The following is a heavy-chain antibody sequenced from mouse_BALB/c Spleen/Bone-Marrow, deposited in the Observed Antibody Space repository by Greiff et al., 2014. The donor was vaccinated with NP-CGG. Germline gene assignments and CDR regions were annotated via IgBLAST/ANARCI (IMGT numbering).Heavy chain of an antibody. V-gene: IGHV1-9*01. D-gene: IGHD3-1*01. CDR1: GYTFSSYW. Sequence: QVQLQQSGAELMKPGASVKISCKTSGYTFSSYWIEWVKQRPGHGLEWIGEILPGSGSTNSNEKFKGKATFTADTSSNTAYMQLSSLTSEDSAVYYCARELGLRLAYWGQRTLVTVSA. J-gene: IGHJ3*01. CDR3: ARELGLRLAY. CDR2: ILPGSGST.